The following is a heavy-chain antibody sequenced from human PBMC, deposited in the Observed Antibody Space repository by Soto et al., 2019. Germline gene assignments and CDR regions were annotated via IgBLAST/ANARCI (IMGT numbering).Heavy chain of an antibody. CDR1: GDSVSSNSAA. D-gene: IGHD6-19*01. V-gene: IGHV6-1*01. J-gene: IGHJ3*02. CDR3: ARDGPVISVACTLDAFDI. CDR2: TYYRSKWYN. Sequence: QSQTLSLTCAISGDSVSSNSAAWNWSRQSPSRGLEWVGRTYYRSKWYNDYAVSVKSRITINPDTSKNQFSLQLNSVTPEDTAVYYCARDGPVISVACTLDAFDIWGQGTMVTVSS.